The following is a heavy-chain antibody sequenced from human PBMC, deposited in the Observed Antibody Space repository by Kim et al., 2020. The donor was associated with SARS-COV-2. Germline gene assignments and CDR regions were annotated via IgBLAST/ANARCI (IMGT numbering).Heavy chain of an antibody. J-gene: IGHJ4*02. CDR3: ASNFWSGYYTAYFDY. Sequence: SVKVSCKASGGTFSSYAISWVRQAPGQGLEWMGGIIPIFGTANYAQKFQGRVTITADESTSTAYMELSSLRSEDTAVYYCASNFWSGYYTAYFDYWGQGTLDTVSS. V-gene: IGHV1-69*13. D-gene: IGHD3-3*01. CDR2: IIPIFGTA. CDR1: GGTFSSYA.